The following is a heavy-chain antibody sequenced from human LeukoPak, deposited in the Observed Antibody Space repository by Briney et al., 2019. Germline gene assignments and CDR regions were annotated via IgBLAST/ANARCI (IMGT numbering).Heavy chain of an antibody. CDR1: GFTFSNFG. V-gene: IGHV3-21*01. J-gene: IGHJ4*02. CDR3: ARDSYYGSGSYSFDY. CDR2: ISSSSSYI. Sequence: GRSLRLSCAASGFTFSNFGMHWVRQAPGKGLEWVSSISSSSSYIYYADSVKGRFTISRDNAKNSLYLQMNSLRAEDTAVYYCARDSYYGSGSYSFDYWGQGTLVTVSS. D-gene: IGHD3-10*01.